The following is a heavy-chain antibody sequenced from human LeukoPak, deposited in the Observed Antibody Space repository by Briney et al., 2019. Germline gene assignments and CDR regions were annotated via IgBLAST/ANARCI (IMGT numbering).Heavy chain of an antibody. D-gene: IGHD4-17*01. CDR3: TSTAPTVTTMGYYFDY. CDR2: INKKAYGGTT. J-gene: IGHJ4*02. Sequence: GGSLRRSCTASGFTFGDYAMSWLRQAPGKGLEWVGFINKKAYGGTTEYAASVKGRFTISRDDSKSIAYLQMNSMKTEDTAVYYCTSTAPTVTTMGYYFDYWGQGTLVTVSS. CDR1: GFTFGDYA. V-gene: IGHV3-49*03.